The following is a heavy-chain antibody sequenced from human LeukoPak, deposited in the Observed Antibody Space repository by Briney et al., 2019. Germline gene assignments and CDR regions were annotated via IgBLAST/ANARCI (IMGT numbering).Heavy chain of an antibody. CDR3: ARAGSSSWQFDY. Sequence: GASVKVSCKTSGYTFISYLMNWVRQAPGQGPEWMGWINTNTGNPTDAHGLTGRFVFSLDTSVSTAYLKISSLKAEDTAVYYCARAGSSSWQFDYWGQGTLVTVSS. J-gene: IGHJ4*02. CDR2: INTNTGNP. CDR1: GYTFISYL. V-gene: IGHV7-4-1*02. D-gene: IGHD6-13*01.